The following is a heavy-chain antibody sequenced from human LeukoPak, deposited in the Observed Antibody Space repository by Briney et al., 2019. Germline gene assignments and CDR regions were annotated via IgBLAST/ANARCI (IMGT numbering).Heavy chain of an antibody. CDR3: AREDCTNGVCPLDYYMDV. CDR2: INWNGGST. V-gene: IGHV3-20*04. CDR1: VFTFDDYG. J-gene: IGHJ6*03. Sequence: GGSLRLSCAASVFTFDDYGMSWVRPAPGKGLEWVSGINWNGGSTGYADSVKGRFTVSRDTAKNSLYLQMNSLIAEDTALYYGAREDCTNGVCPLDYYMDVWGKGTTVTVSS. D-gene: IGHD2-8*01.